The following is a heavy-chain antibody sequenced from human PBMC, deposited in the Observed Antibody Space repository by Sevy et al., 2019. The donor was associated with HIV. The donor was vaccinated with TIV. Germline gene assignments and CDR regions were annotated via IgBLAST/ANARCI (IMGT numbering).Heavy chain of an antibody. Sequence: GGYLRLSCAASGFTFSTYAMSWVRQAPGKGLEWLSAISASGDTTYYADSVKGRFTISRDKSESTLYLQMNSLRAEDXAICCCTNHHDTGGRLDYFDYWGQGTLVTVSS. CDR2: ISASGDTT. V-gene: IGHV3-23*01. D-gene: IGHD3-16*01. CDR1: GFTFSTYA. J-gene: IGHJ4*02. CDR3: TNHHDTGGRLDYFDY.